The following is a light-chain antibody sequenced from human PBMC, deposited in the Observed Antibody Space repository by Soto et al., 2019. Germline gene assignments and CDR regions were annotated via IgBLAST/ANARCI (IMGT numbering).Light chain of an antibody. Sequence: QSALTQPRSVSGSPGQSVTISCTGTSSDVGGYSYVSWYQQHPGKAPKVMIYDVSKRPSGVPDRFSGSKSGNTASLTISGLQADDEADYYCCSYVGSYTFVLGSGTKLTV. J-gene: IGLJ1*01. CDR1: SSDVGGYSY. V-gene: IGLV2-11*01. CDR2: DVS. CDR3: CSYVGSYTFV.